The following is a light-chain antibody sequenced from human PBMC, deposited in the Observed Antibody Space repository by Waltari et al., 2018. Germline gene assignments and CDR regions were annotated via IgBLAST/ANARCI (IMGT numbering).Light chain of an antibody. Sequence: QSGLAQPASASGSPGQSITITCTDTSRDVGNFTLVSWYQQRPGKAPRLLIYEVTKRAPGTSDRFSASKSGNTASLSISGLQAQEDEADYYCCSYVGLGTYVFGTGTKVTV. J-gene: IGLJ1*01. CDR2: EVT. V-gene: IGLV2-23*02. CDR3: CSYVGLGTYV. CDR1: SRDVGNFTL.